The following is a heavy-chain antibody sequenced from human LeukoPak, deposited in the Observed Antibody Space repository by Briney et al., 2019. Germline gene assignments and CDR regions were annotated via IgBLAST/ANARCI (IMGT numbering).Heavy chain of an antibody. CDR2: INPNSGGT. J-gene: IGHJ6*03. V-gene: IGHV1-2*02. Sequence: ASVKVSSKASGYTFTGCYMHWVRQAPGQGLEWMGWINPNSGGTNYAQKFQGRVTMTRDTSISTAYMELSRLRSDDTAVYYCARAPEYGRRHYYMDVWGKGTTVTVSS. CDR3: ARAPEYGRRHYYMDV. D-gene: IGHD2/OR15-2a*01. CDR1: GYTFTGCY.